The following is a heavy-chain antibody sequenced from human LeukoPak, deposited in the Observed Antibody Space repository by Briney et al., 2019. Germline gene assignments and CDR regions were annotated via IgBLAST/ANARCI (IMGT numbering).Heavy chain of an antibody. V-gene: IGHV4-59*01. CDR1: GFTFSSYW. CDR2: IYYSGST. CDR3: ARAGGYYYNYYMDV. Sequence: GSLRLSCAASGFTFSSYWMSWIRQPPGKGLEWIGYIYYSGSTNYNPSLKSRVTISVDTSKNQFSLKLSSVTAADTAVYYCARAGGYYYNYYMDVWGKGTTVTVSS. D-gene: IGHD2-15*01. J-gene: IGHJ6*03.